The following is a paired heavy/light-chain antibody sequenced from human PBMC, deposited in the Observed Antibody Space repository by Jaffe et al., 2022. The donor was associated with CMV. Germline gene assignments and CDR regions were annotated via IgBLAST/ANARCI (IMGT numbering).Heavy chain of an antibody. CDR1: GFIFDDYA. CDR3: AKALIRGDSGGYCLDY. Sequence: EVQLVESGGGLVQPGRSLTLSCAASGFIFDDYAMHWVRQAPGKGLEWVSSISWNSGSLGYADSVKGRFTISRDNAKDSLYLHMNSLKTEDTAFYYCAKALIRGDSGGYCLDYWGQGTLVSVSS. D-gene: IGHD3-22*01. CDR2: ISWNSGSL. J-gene: IGHJ4*02. V-gene: IGHV3-9*01.
Light chain of an antibody. J-gene: IGKJ2*01. CDR1: QTIDSN. V-gene: IGKV3-15*01. Sequence: IVMTQSPGTLSVSPGERVTLSCRASQTIDSNLAWYQQKFGQAPRLLIYGASTRATGIPPRFSGSGSGTEFTLSISSLQSEDFAVYYCQHYNNGPPRWTFGQGTRLEIK. CDR3: QHYNNGPPRWT. CDR2: GAS.